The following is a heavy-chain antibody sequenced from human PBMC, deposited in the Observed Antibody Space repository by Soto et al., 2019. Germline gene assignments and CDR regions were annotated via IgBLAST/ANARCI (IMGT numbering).Heavy chain of an antibody. CDR2: ISHRGTT. Sequence: QVQLQQWGAGLLKPSETLSLTCAVYGGSFSGYYWSWIRQPPGKGLEWIGEISHRGTTNYNPSLKSRVTISVDTSKNQFSLKLRAVTAADTGVYYCASLSPKDYWVQGTLVTVSS. CDR1: GGSFSGYY. J-gene: IGHJ4*02. V-gene: IGHV4-34*01. D-gene: IGHD3-9*01. CDR3: ASLSPKDY.